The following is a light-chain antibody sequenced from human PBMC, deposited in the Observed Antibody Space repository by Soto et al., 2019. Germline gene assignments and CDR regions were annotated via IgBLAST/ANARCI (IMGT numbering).Light chain of an antibody. Sequence: DIQMSQSPSTLPASVGDRVTITCRASQSIRYWLAWFQQKAGKAPKLLIYKASVLETVAPSRFSGTGSGTEFTLTINGLQPDDFATYYCQQYSSYSPITFAQGTRLEI. CDR3: QQYSSYSPIT. CDR2: KAS. J-gene: IGKJ5*01. V-gene: IGKV1-5*03. CDR1: QSIRYW.